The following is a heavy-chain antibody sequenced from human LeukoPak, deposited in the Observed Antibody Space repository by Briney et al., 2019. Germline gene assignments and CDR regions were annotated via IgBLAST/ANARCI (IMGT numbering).Heavy chain of an antibody. CDR2: IYTSGST. J-gene: IGHJ4*02. CDR3: ARMNAYFDY. CDR1: GGSVSSVNYY. D-gene: IGHD1-1*01. Sequence: SETLSLTCTVSGGSVSSVNYYWSWIRQPAGKGLEWIGRIYTSGSTDYNPSLKSRVTISIDTSKNQFSLKLSSVTAADTAVYYCARMNAYFDYWGQGTLVTVSS. V-gene: IGHV4-61*02.